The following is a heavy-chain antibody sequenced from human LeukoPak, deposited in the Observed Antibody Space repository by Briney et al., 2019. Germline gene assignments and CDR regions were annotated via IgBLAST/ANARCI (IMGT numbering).Heavy chain of an antibody. CDR1: GFTFDDYA. Sequence: GGSLRLSCAASGFTFDDYAMHWVRQAPGKGLEWVSGISWNSGSIGYADSVKGRFTISRDNAKNSLYLQMNSLRAEDTALYYCAKSGEVGASSPFDFDYWGQGTLVTVSS. CDR2: ISWNSGSI. J-gene: IGHJ4*02. CDR3: AKSGEVGASSPFDFDY. V-gene: IGHV3-9*01. D-gene: IGHD1-26*01.